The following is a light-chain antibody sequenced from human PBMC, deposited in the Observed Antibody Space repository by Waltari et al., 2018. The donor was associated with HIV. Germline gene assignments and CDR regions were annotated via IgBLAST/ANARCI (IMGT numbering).Light chain of an antibody. V-gene: IGKV4-1*01. CDR1: QSVLFSSNNKNH. J-gene: IGKJ3*01. Sequence: DIVMTQSPASLAVSLGERATINCNSSQSVLFSSNNKNHLAWYQQKPGQPPRLLIYWASTRESGVPDRFSGSGSGTDFTLTISSLQAEDVAVYYCQQYYSSPWNFGPGTKVDI. CDR2: WAS. CDR3: QQYYSSPWN.